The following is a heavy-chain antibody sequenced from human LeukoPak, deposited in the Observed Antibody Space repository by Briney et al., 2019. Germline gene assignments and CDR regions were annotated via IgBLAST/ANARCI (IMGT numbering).Heavy chain of an antibody. V-gene: IGHV3-23*01. Sequence: GGSLRLSCAASGFTFSSYAMSWVRQAPGKGLEWVSAISGSGGSTYYADSVKGRFAISRDNSKNTLYLQMNSLRAEDTAVYCCAKDRSSGWYGSDYWGQGTLVTVSS. J-gene: IGHJ4*02. CDR2: ISGSGGST. CDR3: AKDRSSGWYGSDY. CDR1: GFTFSSYA. D-gene: IGHD6-19*01.